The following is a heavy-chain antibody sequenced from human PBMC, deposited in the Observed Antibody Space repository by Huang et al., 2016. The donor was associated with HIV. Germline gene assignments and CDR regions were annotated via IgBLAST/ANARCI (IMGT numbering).Heavy chain of an antibody. J-gene: IGHJ5*02. V-gene: IGHV4-39*01. CDR3: ARQGGDCTSISCYLSWFDP. CDR1: GGSVSSRNYY. D-gene: IGHD2-2*01. CDR2: IQHSGTA. Sequence: QLQLQESGPGLVKPSQNLSLTCTVFGGSVSSRNYYWGWIRQTPGKGLEWIGSIQHSGTAYYNRTLKSRVSMIVDKSKTKFSLEVTSATAADSAIYYCARQGGDCTSISCYLSWFDPWGQGTLVTVSS.